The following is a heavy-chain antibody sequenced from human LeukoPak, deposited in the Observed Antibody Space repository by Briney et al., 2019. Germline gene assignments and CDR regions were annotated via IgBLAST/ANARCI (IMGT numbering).Heavy chain of an antibody. Sequence: GRSLRLSCAASGFTFSSYAMHWVRQAPGKGLEWVAVISYDGSNKYYADSVKGRFTISRDNSKNTLYLQMNSLRAEDTAVYYCAYYEGFDYWGQGTLVTVSS. CDR2: ISYDGSNK. J-gene: IGHJ4*02. CDR1: GFTFSSYA. V-gene: IGHV3-30*01. CDR3: AYYEGFDY. D-gene: IGHD1-26*01.